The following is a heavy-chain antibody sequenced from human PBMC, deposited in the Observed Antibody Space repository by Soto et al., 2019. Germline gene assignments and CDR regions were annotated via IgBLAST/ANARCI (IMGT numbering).Heavy chain of an antibody. CDR2: IYYSGST. D-gene: IGHD1-20*01. V-gene: IGHV4-39*01. CDR3: ARRQRITGTTSYWFDP. CDR1: GGSISSSSYY. Sequence: PSETLSLTCTVSGGSISSSSYYWGWIRQPPGKGLEWIGSIYYSGSTYYNPSLKSRVTISVDTSKNQFSLKLSSVTAADTAVYYCARRQRITGTTSYWFDPSGQGTRVTVAS. J-gene: IGHJ5*02.